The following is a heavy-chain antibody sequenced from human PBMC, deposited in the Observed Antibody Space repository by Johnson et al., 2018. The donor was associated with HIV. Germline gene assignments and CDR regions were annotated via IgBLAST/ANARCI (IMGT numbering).Heavy chain of an antibody. CDR3: ASRYTVDAFDI. V-gene: IGHV3-30*03. CDR2: ISYDGSNK. D-gene: IGHD1-1*01. J-gene: IGHJ3*02. Sequence: QVQLVESGGGLIQPGGSLRLSCAASGFTFSSYGMHWVRQAPGKGLEWVAVISYDGSNKYYADSVKGRFTISRDNSKNTLYLQMNSLRAEDTAVYYCASRYTVDAFDIWCQGTMVTVSS. CDR1: GFTFSSYG.